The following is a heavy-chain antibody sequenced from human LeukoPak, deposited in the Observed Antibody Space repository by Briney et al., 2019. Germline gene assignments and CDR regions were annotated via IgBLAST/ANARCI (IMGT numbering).Heavy chain of an antibody. D-gene: IGHD6-19*01. J-gene: IGHJ4*02. CDR1: GFNFNNAW. CDR3: AKARYSSGWYYFDY. Sequence: GGSLRLSCAASGFNFNNAWMNWVRQAPGKGLEWVSAISGSGGSTYYADSVKGRFTISRDNSKNTLYLQMNSLRAEDTAVYYCAKARYSSGWYYFDYWGQGTLVTVSS. CDR2: ISGSGGST. V-gene: IGHV3-23*01.